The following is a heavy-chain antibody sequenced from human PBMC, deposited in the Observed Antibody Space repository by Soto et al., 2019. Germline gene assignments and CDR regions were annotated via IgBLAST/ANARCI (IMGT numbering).Heavy chain of an antibody. CDR2: IDWDDDK. Sequence: SGPTLVNPTQTLTLTCTFSGFSLSTSGMCVSWIRQPPGKALEWLALIDWDDDKYYSTSLRTRLTISKDTSRNQVALTMTNMDPVGSATYYCARTDAQIRSSSWAFDYWGQGTLVTVSS. J-gene: IGHJ4*02. V-gene: IGHV2-70*01. CDR1: GFSLSTSGMC. CDR3: ARTDAQIRSSSWAFDY. D-gene: IGHD6-13*01.